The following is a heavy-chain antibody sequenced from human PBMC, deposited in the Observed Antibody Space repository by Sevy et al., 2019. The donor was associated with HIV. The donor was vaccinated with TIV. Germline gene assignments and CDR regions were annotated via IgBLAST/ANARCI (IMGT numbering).Heavy chain of an antibody. CDR1: GFTPSTYG. V-gene: IGHV3-33*01. CDR2: IGYDGSNK. Sequence: GGSLRLSCAASGFTPSTYGMHWVRQAPGEGLEWVAVIGYDGSNKYYADSVRGRFTISRDNSKNTLFLQMDSLRGEDTAVYYCARDPRMYGDYLLAYFDYWGQGTLVTVSS. CDR3: ARDPRMYGDYLLAYFDY. D-gene: IGHD2-8*01. J-gene: IGHJ4*02.